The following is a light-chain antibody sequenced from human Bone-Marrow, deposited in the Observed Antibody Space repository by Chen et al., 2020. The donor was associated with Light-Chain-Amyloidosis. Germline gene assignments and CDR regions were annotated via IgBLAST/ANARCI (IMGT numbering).Light chain of an antibody. CDR1: DLPTKY. Sequence: SYELTQPPSVSVPPGQTARITCSGDDLPTKYAYWYQQKPGQAPVLVIHRDTERPSGISERFSGSSSGTTATLTISGVRAEDEADYHCQSADSSGTYEVIFGGGTKLTVL. V-gene: IGLV3-25*03. CDR3: QSADSSGTYEVI. CDR2: RDT. J-gene: IGLJ2*01.